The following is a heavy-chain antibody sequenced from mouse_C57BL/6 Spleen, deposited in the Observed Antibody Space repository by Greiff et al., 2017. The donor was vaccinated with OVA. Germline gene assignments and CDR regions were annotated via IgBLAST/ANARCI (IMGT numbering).Heavy chain of an antibody. CDR2: IYPGHSDT. CDR1: GYTFTSYW. Sequence: EVQLQESGTVLARPGASVKMSCKTSGYTFTSYWMQWVKQRPGLGLEWIGAIYPGHSDTSYNQKFKGKAKLTAVTSASTAYMELSSLTNEDSAVYYCTRERELLRSYAMDYWGQGTSVTVSS. CDR3: TRERELLRSYAMDY. J-gene: IGHJ4*01. V-gene: IGHV1-5*01. D-gene: IGHD1-1*01.